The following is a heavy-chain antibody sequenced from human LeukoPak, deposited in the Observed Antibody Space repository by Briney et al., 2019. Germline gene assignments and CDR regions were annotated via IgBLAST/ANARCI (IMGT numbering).Heavy chain of an antibody. Sequence: GRSLRLSCAASGFIFSNYGMHWVRQAPGKGPEWVAVISHDGRTEFYADSVKGRFTISRDNPKNTLDLQMFSLRDEDTAVYYCAKEPTSYTSGWYFHHWGQGTLVTVSS. J-gene: IGHJ1*01. CDR1: GFIFSNYG. V-gene: IGHV3-30*18. CDR2: ISHDGRTE. D-gene: IGHD6-25*01. CDR3: AKEPTSYTSGWYFHH.